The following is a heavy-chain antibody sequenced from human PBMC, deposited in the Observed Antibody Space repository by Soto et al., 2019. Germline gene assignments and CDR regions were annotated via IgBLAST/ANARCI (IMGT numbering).Heavy chain of an antibody. J-gene: IGHJ4*02. CDR2: IDTSSSAM. D-gene: IGHD4-17*01. V-gene: IGHV3-48*02. CDR1: GYTFSSYT. Sequence: GGSLRLSCAASGYTFSSYTMNWVRQAPGKGLEWVSYIDTSSSAMYYADSVKGRFTISRDNAKNSLYLQMNSLRDEDTAVYYCARESDYAFDYWGQGTLVTVSS. CDR3: ARESDYAFDY.